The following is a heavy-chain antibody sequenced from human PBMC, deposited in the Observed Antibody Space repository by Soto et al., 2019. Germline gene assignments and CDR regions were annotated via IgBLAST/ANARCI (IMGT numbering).Heavy chain of an antibody. CDR2: IYYSGST. J-gene: IGHJ4*02. Sequence: QVQLQESGPGLVKPSQTLSLTCTVSGGSISSGGYYWSWIRQHPGKGLEWIGYIYYSGSTYYNPSLKGRVTISVNPSKNQFPLKLSSGTAADTAVYYCARVRGGGPFDDWGQGTPVTVSS. V-gene: IGHV4-31*03. D-gene: IGHD3-16*01. CDR3: ARVRGGGPFDD. CDR1: GGSISSGGYY.